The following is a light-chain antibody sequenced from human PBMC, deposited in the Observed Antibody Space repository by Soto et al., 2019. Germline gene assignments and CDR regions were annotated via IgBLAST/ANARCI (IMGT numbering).Light chain of an antibody. CDR2: VAS. Sequence: DIQLTQSPSFLSASEGDRVTVTCRASQGISNYLAWYQQKPGKAPKLLINVASTLQSGVPSRFSGSGSGTEFTLTISSLQTEDSATYYCQQCNSFPRTFGQGTKVEIK. V-gene: IGKV1-9*01. CDR1: QGISNY. J-gene: IGKJ1*01. CDR3: QQCNSFPRT.